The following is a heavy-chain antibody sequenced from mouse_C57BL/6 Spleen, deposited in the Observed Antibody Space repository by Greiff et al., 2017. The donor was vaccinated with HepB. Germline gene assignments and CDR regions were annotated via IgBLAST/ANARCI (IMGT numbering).Heavy chain of an antibody. CDR1: GYTFTDYY. D-gene: IGHD2-5*01. V-gene: IGHV1-19*01. Sequence: VQLQQSGPVLVKPGASVKMSCKASGYTFTDYYMNWVKQSHGKSLEWIGVINPYNGGTSYNQKFKGKATLTVDKSSSTAYMELNSLTSEDSAVYYCARGGYSNFYWGQGTTLTVSS. CDR2: INPYNGGT. CDR3: ARGGYSNFY. J-gene: IGHJ2*01.